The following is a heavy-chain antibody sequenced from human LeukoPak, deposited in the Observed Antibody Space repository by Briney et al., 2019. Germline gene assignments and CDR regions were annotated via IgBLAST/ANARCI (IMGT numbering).Heavy chain of an antibody. CDR1: GGSIRSGDFY. Sequence: SGTLSLTCTVSGGSIRSGDFYWAWIRRPPGKGLEWIGTIYYSGSTYYSSSLKSRATISLDTSRNQFSLRLSSVTAADTAVYYCARVVPGLASGSYSLLHSYFYYMDGWGKGTTVTVSS. CDR2: IYYSGST. CDR3: ARVVPGLASGSYSLLHSYFYYMDG. J-gene: IGHJ6*03. V-gene: IGHV4-39*07. D-gene: IGHD3-10*01.